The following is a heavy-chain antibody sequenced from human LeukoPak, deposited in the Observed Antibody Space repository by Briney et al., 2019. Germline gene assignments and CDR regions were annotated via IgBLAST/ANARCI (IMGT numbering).Heavy chain of an antibody. CDR2: IYTSGST. CDR1: GGSISSGTYY. V-gene: IGHV4-61*02. CDR3: ARSELNDYFKY. Sequence: PSQTLSLTCTVSGGSISSGTYYWSWIRQPAGKGLEWIGRIYTSGSTNYNPSLKSRITISVDTSKNQFSLKLTSVTAADTAVYFCARSELNDYFKYWGQGILVTVST. J-gene: IGHJ4*02. D-gene: IGHD3-16*01.